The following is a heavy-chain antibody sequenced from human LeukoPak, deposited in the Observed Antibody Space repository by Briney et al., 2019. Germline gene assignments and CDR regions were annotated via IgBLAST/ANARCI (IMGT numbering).Heavy chain of an antibody. Sequence: GGTLRLSCAASGFTFSSYGMSWVRQAPGKGLEWVSFIYSSVTHYSDSVKGRFTISRDDAKNSLFLQMNSLRAEDTAVYYCARGRPLGANFWVYWGQGTLVTVSS. D-gene: IGHD3-16*01. V-gene: IGHV3-21*01. CDR3: ARGRPLGANFWVY. J-gene: IGHJ4*02. CDR2: IYSSVT. CDR1: GFTFSSYG.